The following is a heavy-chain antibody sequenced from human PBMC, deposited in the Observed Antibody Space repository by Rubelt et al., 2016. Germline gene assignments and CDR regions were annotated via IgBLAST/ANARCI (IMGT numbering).Heavy chain of an antibody. J-gene: IGHJ4*02. CDR1: GGSFSGYY. Sequence: QVQLQQWGAGLLKPSETLSLTCAVYGGSFSGYYWSWIRQPPGKGLGWSGEINHRGSTNYNPSPMRRVTTWVESSKNRFFRNVSVMHAADTAGYYCARGPATVGTSQKTPYYCDYWGQGTLVTVSS. CDR3: ARGPATVGTSQKTPYYCDY. CDR2: INHRGST. V-gene: IGHV4-34*01. D-gene: IGHD4-23*01.